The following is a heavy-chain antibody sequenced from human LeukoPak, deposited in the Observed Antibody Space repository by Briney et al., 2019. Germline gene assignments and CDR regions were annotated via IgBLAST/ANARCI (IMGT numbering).Heavy chain of an antibody. CDR3: ARRPTGYWDY. CDR2: IHYSGST. CDR1: GGSISSSGYY. Sequence: SETLSLTCTVSGGSISSSGYYWSWIRQPPGKGLEWIGSIHYSGSTYYNPSLKSRVTISVDTSKNQFSLRLSSVTAADTAVYYCARRPTGYWDYWGQGTLVTVSS. V-gene: IGHV4-39*01. J-gene: IGHJ4*02.